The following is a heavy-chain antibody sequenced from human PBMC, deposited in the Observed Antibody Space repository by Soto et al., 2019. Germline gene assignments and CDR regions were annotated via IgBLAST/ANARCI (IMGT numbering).Heavy chain of an antibody. CDR1: GGSISRADYY. J-gene: IGHJ5*01. CDR2: VYYRGSI. Sequence: SETLSLTCTVSGGSISRADYYWSWIRQPPGKGLELIGYVYYRGSIHYNPSLESRIRISVDTSKNHFSLKLTSMTAADTAMYFCARMTFTPKWFDSWGQGTLVTVYS. CDR3: ARMTFTPKWFDS. V-gene: IGHV4-30-4*01.